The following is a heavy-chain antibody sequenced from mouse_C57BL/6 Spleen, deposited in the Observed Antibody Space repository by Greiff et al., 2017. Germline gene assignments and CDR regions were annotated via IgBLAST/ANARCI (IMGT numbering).Heavy chain of an antibody. D-gene: IGHD1-1*01. Sequence: QVQLKQSGAELVRPGTSVKVSCKASGYAFTNYWIEWVKQRPGQGLGWIGLINPGSGGTNYNEKFKGKATLTADKSSSTAYMQLSSLTSADSAVYSCARCEFDYGSSPAGFAYWGQGTLVTVSA. CDR2: INPGSGGT. J-gene: IGHJ3*01. CDR1: GYAFTNYW. CDR3: ARCEFDYGSSPAGFAY. V-gene: IGHV1-54*01.